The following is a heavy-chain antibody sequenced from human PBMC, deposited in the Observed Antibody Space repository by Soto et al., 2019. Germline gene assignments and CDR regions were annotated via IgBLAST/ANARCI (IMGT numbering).Heavy chain of an antibody. CDR1: GFTFSSYW. V-gene: IGHV3-7*01. Sequence: GGSLRLSCAASGFTFSSYWMSWVRQAPGKGLEWVANIKQDGSEKYYVDSVKGRFTISRDNAKNSLYLQMNSLRAEDTAVYYCARDGPDVNIVATIMGDYMDVWGKGTTVTVSS. J-gene: IGHJ6*03. CDR3: ARDGPDVNIVATIMGDYMDV. CDR2: IKQDGSEK. D-gene: IGHD5-12*01.